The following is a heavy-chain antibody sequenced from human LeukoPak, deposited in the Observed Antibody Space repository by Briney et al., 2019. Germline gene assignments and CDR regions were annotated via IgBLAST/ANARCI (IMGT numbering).Heavy chain of an antibody. D-gene: IGHD4-23*01. V-gene: IGHV4-31*03. CDR2: IYHAGSS. J-gene: IGHJ2*01. CDR3: ARATVLTRDWYFDL. CDR1: GGSISRGGYY. Sequence: PSQTLSLACTVSGGSISRGGYYWSWIRQHPGKGLEWIGYIYHAGSSYYNPSLQSRDTVSVDASKNQFSLKLSSVTAADTAVYYCARATVLTRDWYFDLWGRGTLVTVSS.